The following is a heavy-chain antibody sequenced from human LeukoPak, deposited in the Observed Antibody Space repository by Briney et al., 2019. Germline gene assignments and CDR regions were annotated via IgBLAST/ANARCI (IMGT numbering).Heavy chain of an antibody. Sequence: GGSPRLSCAASGFTFSSYWMSWVRQAPGKGLEWVANIKQDGSEKYYVDSVKGRFTISRDNAKNSLYLQMNSLRAEDTAVYYCARGTRLSSSSWYYGMDVWGQGTTVTVSS. CDR3: ARGTRLSSSSWYYGMDV. CDR2: IKQDGSEK. D-gene: IGHD6-13*01. J-gene: IGHJ6*02. CDR1: GFTFSSYW. V-gene: IGHV3-7*01.